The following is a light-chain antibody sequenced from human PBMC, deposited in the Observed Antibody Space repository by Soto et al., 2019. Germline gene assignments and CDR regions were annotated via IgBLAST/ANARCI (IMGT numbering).Light chain of an antibody. CDR1: QSFNTW. CDR2: KTS. Sequence: DVQMTQSPSSLSPSVGDRVTITCRASQSFNTWLAWYQQKPGKAPKLLIYKTSILESGVPSRFSGSGSWTEFTLTISSLQPEDSATYYCQQYNSYPYTFGQGTKLEIK. J-gene: IGKJ2*01. CDR3: QQYNSYPYT. V-gene: IGKV1-5*03.